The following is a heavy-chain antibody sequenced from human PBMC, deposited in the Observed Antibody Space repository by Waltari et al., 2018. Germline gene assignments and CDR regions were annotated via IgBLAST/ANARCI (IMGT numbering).Heavy chain of an antibody. CDR1: GYTFTGYY. Sequence: QVQLVQSGAEVKKPGASVKVSCKASGYTFTGYYMHWVRQAPGQGLGWMGWSNPNSGGTNDAQKFQGRVTMTRDTSISTAYMELSRLRSDDTAVYYCAREGQEVAAHHYYGMDVWGQGTTVTVSS. CDR3: AREGQEVAAHHYYGMDV. J-gene: IGHJ6*02. V-gene: IGHV1-2*02. D-gene: IGHD6-13*01. CDR2: SNPNSGGT.